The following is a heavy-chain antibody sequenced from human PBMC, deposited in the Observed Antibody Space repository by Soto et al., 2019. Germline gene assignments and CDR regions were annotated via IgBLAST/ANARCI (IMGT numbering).Heavy chain of an antibody. Sequence: QVQLVQSGAEVKKPGASVKVSCKASGYTFTGYYMHWVRQAPGQGLEWMGWINPNSGGTNYAQKFQGRVTMTRDTSISTAYMELSRLRSDDTAVYYCARVDREYSSSWPSLHFDYWGQGTLVTVSS. J-gene: IGHJ4*02. CDR1: GYTFTGYY. CDR2: INPNSGGT. CDR3: ARVDREYSSSWPSLHFDY. V-gene: IGHV1-2*02. D-gene: IGHD6-6*01.